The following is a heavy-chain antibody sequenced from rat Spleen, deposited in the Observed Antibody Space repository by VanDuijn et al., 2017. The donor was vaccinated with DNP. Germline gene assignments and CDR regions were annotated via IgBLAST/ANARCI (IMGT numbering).Heavy chain of an antibody. D-gene: IGHD1-7*01. CDR3: ATRKYDYNYFDC. CDR1: GFTFRDYN. J-gene: IGHJ2*01. Sequence: EVQLVESGGGLVQPGRSLKLSCAASGFTFRDYNMAWVRQAPKKGLEWVATIIYDGSRTYYRDSVKGRFTISRDDAKSTLYLQMDSLRSEDTATYYCATRKYDYNYFDCWGQGVMVTVSS. CDR2: IIYDGSRT. V-gene: IGHV5S10*01.